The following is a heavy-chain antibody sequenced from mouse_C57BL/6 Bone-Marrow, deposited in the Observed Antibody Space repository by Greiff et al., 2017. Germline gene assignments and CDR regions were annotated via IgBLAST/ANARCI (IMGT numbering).Heavy chain of an antibody. CDR2: INYDGSST. Sequence: EVKVVESEGGLVQPGRSMKLSCTASGFTFSDYYMAWVRQVPEKGLEWVANINYDGSSTYYLDSLKSRFIISRDNAKNILYLQMSSLKSEDTATYYCARVLLWSYYFDYWGQGTTLTVSS. J-gene: IGHJ2*01. CDR1: GFTFSDYY. CDR3: ARVLLWSYYFDY. D-gene: IGHD2-10*01. V-gene: IGHV5-16*01.